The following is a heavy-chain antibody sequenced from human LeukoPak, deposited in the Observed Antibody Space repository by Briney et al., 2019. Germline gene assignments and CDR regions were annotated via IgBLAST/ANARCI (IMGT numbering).Heavy chain of an antibody. CDR1: EFTFSSYS. D-gene: IGHD3-9*01. J-gene: IGHJ5*02. V-gene: IGHV3-48*01. Sequence: PGGSLRLSCTASEFTFSSYSMNWVRQAPGKGLEWVSYISSSSSTIYYADSVKGRFTISRDNAKNSLYLQMNSLRAEDTAVYYCAKDLRNLGGGEPWGQGTLVTVSS. CDR3: AKDLRNLGGGEP. CDR2: ISSSSSTI.